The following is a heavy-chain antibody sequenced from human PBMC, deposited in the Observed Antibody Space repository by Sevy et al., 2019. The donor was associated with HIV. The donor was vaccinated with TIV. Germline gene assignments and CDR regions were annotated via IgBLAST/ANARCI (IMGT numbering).Heavy chain of an antibody. J-gene: IGHJ4*02. V-gene: IGHV3-20*04. CDR1: GFNFDDYG. Sequence: GGSLRLSCAASGFNFDDYGMGWVRQAPGKGLEWVSSINWNGASRGYAASVKERFTISRDNAKNSLYLQMNSLRAEDTALYYCEVHSRAGDDDYWGQGTLVTVSS. CDR2: INWNGASR. CDR3: EVHSRAGDDDY. D-gene: IGHD6-6*01.